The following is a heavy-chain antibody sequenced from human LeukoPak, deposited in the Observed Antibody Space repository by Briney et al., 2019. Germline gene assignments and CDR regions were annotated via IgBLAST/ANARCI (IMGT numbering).Heavy chain of an antibody. V-gene: IGHV4-59*12. D-gene: IGHD3-10*01. CDR1: GGSISSYY. J-gene: IGHJ5*02. Sequence: PSETLSLTCTVSGGSISSYYWSWIRQPPGKGLEWIGYIYYSGSTNYNPSLKSRVTISVDTSKNQFSLKLSSVTAADTAVYYCARGLGYYYGSGSLNWFDPWGQGTLVTVSS. CDR2: IYYSGST. CDR3: ARGLGYYYGSGSLNWFDP.